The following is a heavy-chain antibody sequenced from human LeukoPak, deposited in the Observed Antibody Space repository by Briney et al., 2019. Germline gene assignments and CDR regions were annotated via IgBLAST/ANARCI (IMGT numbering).Heavy chain of an antibody. Sequence: SETLSLTCTVSGGSISSYYWSWIRQPAGKGLEWIGRIYTSGSTNYNPSLKSRVTMSVDTSKNQFSLKLSSVTAADTAVYYCARVSPSIAAAGPRGTGYYYYGMDVWGQGTTVTVSS. CDR3: ARVSPSIAAAGPRGTGYYYYGMDV. CDR2: IYTSGST. J-gene: IGHJ6*02. D-gene: IGHD6-13*01. CDR1: GGSISSYY. V-gene: IGHV4-4*07.